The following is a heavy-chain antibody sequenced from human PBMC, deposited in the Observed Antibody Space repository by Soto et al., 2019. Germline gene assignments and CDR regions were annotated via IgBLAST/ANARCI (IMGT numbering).Heavy chain of an antibody. D-gene: IGHD6-13*01. CDR1: GYTFTRYG. J-gene: IGHJ4*02. CDR2: ISAHNGNT. CDR3: ARDLAAGMIDY. Sequence: QVQLVQSGAEVKKPGASVKVSCKASGYTFTRYGSSWVRPAPGEGLEWMGWISAHNGNTKYAQKVQGRVTMTTDTSTRTAYMELRSLISDDTAVYCCARDLAAGMIDYWGQGTLVTVSS. V-gene: IGHV1-18*01.